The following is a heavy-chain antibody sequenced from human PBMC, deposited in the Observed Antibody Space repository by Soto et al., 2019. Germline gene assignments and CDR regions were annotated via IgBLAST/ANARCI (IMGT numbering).Heavy chain of an antibody. V-gene: IGHV3-33*01. D-gene: IGHD6-13*01. CDR2: IWHDVSNK. CDR1: GFTFSSYC. J-gene: IGHJ6*03. CDR3: ARASTMGIAAAGTPELAV. Sequence: PGGPLRLPCAASGFTFSSYCMHSVRQAPGKGLEWASVIWHDVSNKYYADSLKGRLTTSRHNSNNTPYLQMNSPRAKDTAVYYCARASTMGIAAAGTPELAVWGKGT.